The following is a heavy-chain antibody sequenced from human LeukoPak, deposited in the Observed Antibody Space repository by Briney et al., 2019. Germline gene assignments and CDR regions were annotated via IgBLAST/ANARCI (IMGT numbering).Heavy chain of an antibody. CDR1: GYTFISYG. CDR3: ARNPDATAEYFQH. V-gene: IGHV1-18*01. Sequence: ASVKVSCKASGYTFISYGISGLRQAPGQGLEWMGWISAHNGNTNYAQKLQGRVTMNTDISTSTAYMELRSLRSDDRAVYYFARNPDATAEYFQHWGQGTLVTVSS. J-gene: IGHJ1*01. CDR2: ISAHNGNT. D-gene: IGHD2-15*01.